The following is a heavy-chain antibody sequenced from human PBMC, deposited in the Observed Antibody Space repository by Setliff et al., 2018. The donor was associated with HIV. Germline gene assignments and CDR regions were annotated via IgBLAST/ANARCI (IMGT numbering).Heavy chain of an antibody. V-gene: IGHV4-61*09. J-gene: IGHJ6*02. CDR2: IYTSGST. CDR3: ARDWAAPHYYGMDV. D-gene: IGHD3-16*01. Sequence: KTSETLSLTCTVSGGSITNGGYYWSWIRQPAGKGLEWIGHIYTSGSTNYNPSLKSRVTISIDTSKNQLSLKLSSVTAADTAVYYCARDWAAPHYYGMDVWGQGTTVTVSS. CDR1: GGSITNGGYY.